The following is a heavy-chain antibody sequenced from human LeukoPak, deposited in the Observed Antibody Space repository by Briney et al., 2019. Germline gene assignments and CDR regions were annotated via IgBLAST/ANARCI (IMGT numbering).Heavy chain of an antibody. CDR2: ISGSGGST. J-gene: IGHJ5*02. Sequence: GGSLRLSCAASGFTFSSFSMSWVRQAPGKGLEWVSAISGSGGSTYYADSVKGRFTISRDNSKNTLYLQMNSLRAEDTAVYYCATGVAAAGTNWFDPWGQGTLVTVSS. D-gene: IGHD6-13*01. V-gene: IGHV3-23*01. CDR3: ATGVAAAGTNWFDP. CDR1: GFTFSSFS.